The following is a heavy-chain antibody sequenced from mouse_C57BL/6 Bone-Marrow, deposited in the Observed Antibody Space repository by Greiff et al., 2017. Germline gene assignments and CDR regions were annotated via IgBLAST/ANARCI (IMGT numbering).Heavy chain of an antibody. D-gene: IGHD1-1*01. CDR1: GYSFTGYY. CDR3: ARGCLIKGYFDV. V-gene: IGHV1-42*01. Sequence: EVQLQQSGPELVKPGASVKISCKASGYSFTGYYMNWVKQSPEKSLEWIGEINPSTGGTTYNQKFKAKATLTVDKSSSTAYMQLKSLTSEDSAVYYCARGCLIKGYFDVWGTGTTVTVSS. CDR2: INPSTGGT. J-gene: IGHJ1*03.